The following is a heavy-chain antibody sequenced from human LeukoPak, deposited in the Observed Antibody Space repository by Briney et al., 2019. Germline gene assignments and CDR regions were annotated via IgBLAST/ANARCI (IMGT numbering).Heavy chain of an antibody. D-gene: IGHD5-24*01. V-gene: IGHV4-34*01. CDR3: ARGGIKMATTTGWFDP. CDR2: INHSGST. CDR1: GGSFSGYY. J-gene: IGHJ5*02. Sequence: PSETLSLTCAVYGGSFSGYYWSWIRQPPGKGLEWIGEINHSGSTNYNPSLKSRVTISVDTSKNQFSLKLSSVTAADTAVYYCARGGIKMATTTGWFDPWGQGTLATVSS.